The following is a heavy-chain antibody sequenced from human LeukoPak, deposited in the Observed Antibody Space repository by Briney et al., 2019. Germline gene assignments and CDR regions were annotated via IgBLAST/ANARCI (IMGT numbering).Heavy chain of an antibody. CDR3: RKDLLSPGPLPNFNI. CDR2: IRYDGSNK. CDR1: GFTFSSYG. Sequence: GGSLRLSCAASGFTFSSYGMHWVRQAPGKGLEWVAFIRYDGSNKYYADSVKGRFTISRDNSNNTLYLQMNSLRAEDTAVYYGRKDLLSPGPLPNFNIGGQGKRAPAPS. V-gene: IGHV3-30*02. J-gene: IGHJ3*02.